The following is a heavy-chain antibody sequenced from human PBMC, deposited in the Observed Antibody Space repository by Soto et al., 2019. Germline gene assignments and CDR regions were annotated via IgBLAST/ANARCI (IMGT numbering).Heavy chain of an antibody. D-gene: IGHD3-3*01. CDR2: IYYSGST. J-gene: IGHJ5*02. CDR3: ARVNDFWSGSNWFDP. CDR1: GGPISYNY. V-gene: IGHV4-59*01. Sequence: SETLSLTCTVSGGPISYNYWSWIRQPPGKGLEWIGDIYYSGSTNYNPSLKSRVIMSADTSKNRFLLKMTSVTAADMAIYYCARVNDFWSGSNWFDPWGQGTLVTVSS.